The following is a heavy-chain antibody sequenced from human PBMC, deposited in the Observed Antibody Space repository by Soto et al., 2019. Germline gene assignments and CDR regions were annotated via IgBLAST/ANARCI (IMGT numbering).Heavy chain of an antibody. CDR1: GYTFTSYG. CDR2: ISAYNGNT. J-gene: IGHJ3*02. D-gene: IGHD4-17*01. V-gene: IGHV1-18*01. CDR3: ARDYQTSYGDYVSNAFDI. Sequence: ASVKVSCKASGYTFTSYGISWVRQAPGQGLEWMGWISAYNGNTNYAQKLQGRVTMTTDTSTSTAYMELRSLRSDDTAVYYCARDYQTSYGDYVSNAFDIWGQGTMVTVSS.